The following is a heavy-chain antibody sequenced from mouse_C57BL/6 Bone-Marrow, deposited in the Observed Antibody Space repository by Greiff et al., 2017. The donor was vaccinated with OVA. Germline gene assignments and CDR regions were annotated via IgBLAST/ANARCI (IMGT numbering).Heavy chain of an antibody. CDR1: GYTFTSYW. CDR3: ARRGLTTPRGYAMDY. D-gene: IGHD1-1*01. J-gene: IGHJ4*01. V-gene: IGHV1-55*01. Sequence: VQLQQPGAELVKPGASVKMSCKASGYTFTSYWITWVKQRPGQGLEWIGDIYPGSGSTNYNEKFKSKATLTVDTSSSTAYMQLSSLTSEDSAVYYCARRGLTTPRGYAMDYWGQGTSVTVSS. CDR2: IYPGSGST.